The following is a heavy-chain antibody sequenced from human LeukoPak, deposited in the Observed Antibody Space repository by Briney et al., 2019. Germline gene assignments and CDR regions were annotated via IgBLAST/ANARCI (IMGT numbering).Heavy chain of an antibody. CDR1: GCSISNYY. V-gene: IGHV4-4*07. Sequence: SETLSLTCTVCGCSISNYYWSWIRQPAGKGLEWIGRIYTSGSTNYNSSLKSRLTMSVDTSKNQFSLKLSSVTAADTAVYYCARLRPMGRSFPDSFDIWGQGTMVTVSS. CDR3: ARLRPMGRSFPDSFDI. D-gene: IGHD1-26*01. J-gene: IGHJ3*02. CDR2: IYTSGST.